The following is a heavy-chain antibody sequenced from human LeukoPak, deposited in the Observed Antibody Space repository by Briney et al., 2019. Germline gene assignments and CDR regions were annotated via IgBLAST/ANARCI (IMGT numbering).Heavy chain of an antibody. Sequence: PSETLSLTCTVSGGSISSGDYYWSWIRQHPGKGLEWIGYIHYTGSTYYNPPLKSRLTISVDTPKNQFSLRLSSLTAADTAVYYCARLELRYFDWLLHPWGQGTLVTVSS. J-gene: IGHJ5*02. CDR1: GGSISSGDYY. V-gene: IGHV4-31*03. CDR2: IHYTGST. CDR3: ARLELRYFDWLLHP. D-gene: IGHD3-9*01.